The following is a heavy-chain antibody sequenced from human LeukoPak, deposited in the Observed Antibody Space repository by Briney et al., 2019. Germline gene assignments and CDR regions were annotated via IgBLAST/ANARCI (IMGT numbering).Heavy chain of an antibody. J-gene: IGHJ4*02. CDR3: AKRRYCSTTICHDFDY. CDR1: GFTFSRYA. Sequence: GGSLRLSCAASGFTFSRYAMSWVRQAPGEGLEWVSAISSGGETPYYAHPVKGRLTISRDNFKNTLYLHMHSLRAGHTAVYYCAKRRYCSTTICHDFDYWGQGTLVTVSS. V-gene: IGHV3-23*01. CDR2: ISSGGETP. D-gene: IGHD2-2*01.